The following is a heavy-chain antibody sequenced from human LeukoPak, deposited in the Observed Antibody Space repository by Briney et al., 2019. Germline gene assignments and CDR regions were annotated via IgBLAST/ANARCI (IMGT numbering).Heavy chain of an antibody. D-gene: IGHD1-20*01. Sequence: SETLSLTCTVSGGSISSYYWGWIRQPPGKGLEWIGSIYYSGSTYYNPSLKSRVTISVDTSKNQFSLKLSSVTAADTAVHYCARLGMTGDFDYWGQGTLVTVSS. V-gene: IGHV4-39*01. CDR1: GGSISSYY. CDR2: IYYSGST. J-gene: IGHJ4*02. CDR3: ARLGMTGDFDY.